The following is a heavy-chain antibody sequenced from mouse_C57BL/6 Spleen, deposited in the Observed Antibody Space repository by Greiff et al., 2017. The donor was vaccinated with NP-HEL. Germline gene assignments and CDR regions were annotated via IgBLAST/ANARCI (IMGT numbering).Heavy chain of an antibody. Sequence: QVQLKQPGAELVRPGSSVKLSCKASGYTFTSYWMDWVKQRPGQGLEWIGNIYPSDSETHYNQKFKDKATLTVDKSSSTAYMQLSSLTSEDSAVYYCAKTRYGSGGYFDYWGQGTTLTVSS. V-gene: IGHV1-61*01. CDR3: AKTRYGSGGYFDY. CDR2: IYPSDSET. D-gene: IGHD1-1*01. J-gene: IGHJ2*01. CDR1: GYTFTSYW.